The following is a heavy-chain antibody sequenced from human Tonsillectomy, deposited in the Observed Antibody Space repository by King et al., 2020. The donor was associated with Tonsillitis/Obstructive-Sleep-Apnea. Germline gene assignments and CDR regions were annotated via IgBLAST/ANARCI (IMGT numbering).Heavy chain of an antibody. CDR1: SGSINSYS. J-gene: IGHJ6*03. D-gene: IGHD2-8*01. CDR3: ARTAVLPLYYYYMDV. Sequence: VQLQESGPGLVKPSETLSLTCTVSSGSINSYSWSWIRQPPGKGLEWIGYIYYSGSTNYNPSLKSRVTISVDTSKNQFSLKLSSVTAADTAVYYCARTAVLPLYYYYMDVWGKGTTVTVSS. CDR2: IYYSGST. V-gene: IGHV4-59*08.